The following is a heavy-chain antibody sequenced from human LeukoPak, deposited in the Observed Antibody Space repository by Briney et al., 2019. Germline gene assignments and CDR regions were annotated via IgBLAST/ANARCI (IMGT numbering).Heavy chain of an antibody. CDR3: ARHFHRPVTIFGVAPENYFDY. V-gene: IGHV4-59*08. J-gene: IGHJ4*02. Sequence: SETLSLTCTVSGGSISSYYWSWIRQPPGKGLEWIGYIYYSGSTNYNPSLKSRVTISVDTSKNQFSLKLSSVTAADTVVYYCARHFHRPVTIFGVAPENYFDYWGQGTLVTVSS. D-gene: IGHD3-3*01. CDR2: IYYSGST. CDR1: GGSISSYY.